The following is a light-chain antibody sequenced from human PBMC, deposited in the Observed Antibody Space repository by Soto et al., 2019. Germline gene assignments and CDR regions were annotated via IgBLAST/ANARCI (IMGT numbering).Light chain of an antibody. CDR1: QDISDW. V-gene: IGKV1-12*01. J-gene: IGKJ1*01. Sequence: DIQMTQSPSSVSASVGDRVTITCRASQDISDWLAWYQQKPGQAPKLLIYPASTLQIGVSSRFSGSRSGTDFTLTISSLQPEDFATYFCQQTSSFPRTFGRGTKVEI. CDR2: PAS. CDR3: QQTSSFPRT.